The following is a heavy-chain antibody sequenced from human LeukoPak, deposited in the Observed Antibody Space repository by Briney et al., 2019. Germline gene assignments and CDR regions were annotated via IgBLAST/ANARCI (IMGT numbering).Heavy chain of an antibody. CDR2: IIPIFGTA. V-gene: IGHV1-69*05. CDR1: GGTFSSYA. Sequence: SVKVSCKASGGTFSSYAISWVRQAPGQGLEWMGRIIPIFGTANYAQKFQGRVTITTDESTSTAYMELRSLRSDDTAVYYCARGPCTNGVCYFAFDIWGQGTMVTVSS. D-gene: IGHD2-8*01. CDR3: ARGPCTNGVCYFAFDI. J-gene: IGHJ3*02.